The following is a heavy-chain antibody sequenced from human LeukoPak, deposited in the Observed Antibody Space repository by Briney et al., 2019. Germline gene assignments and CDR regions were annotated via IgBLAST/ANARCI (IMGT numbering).Heavy chain of an antibody. CDR3: ARDMNWRASIWYFDL. J-gene: IGHJ2*01. V-gene: IGHV1-2*02. Sequence: ASVKVSCKASGYSFTGYYIHWVRQAPGQGLEWMGWINPNTGGTNFAQKFQGRVTMTRDTPITTTHMELSSLRSDDTAVYYCARDMNWRASIWYFDLWGRGTLVAVSS. CDR1: GYSFTGYY. CDR2: INPNTGGT.